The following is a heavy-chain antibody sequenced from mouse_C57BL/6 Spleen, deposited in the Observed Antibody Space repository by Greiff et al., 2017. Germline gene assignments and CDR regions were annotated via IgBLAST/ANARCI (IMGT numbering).Heavy chain of an antibody. CDR1: GYAFTNYL. CDR2: INPGSGGT. D-gene: IGHD1-1*02. V-gene: IGHV1-54*01. Sequence: QVTLKESGAELVRPGTSVKVSCKASGYAFTNYLIEWVKQRPGQGLEWIGVINPGSGGTNYNEKFKGKATLTADKSSSTAYMQLSSLTSEDSAVYFYAGGSYYAMDYWGQGTSVTVSS. CDR3: AGGSYYAMDY. J-gene: IGHJ4*01.